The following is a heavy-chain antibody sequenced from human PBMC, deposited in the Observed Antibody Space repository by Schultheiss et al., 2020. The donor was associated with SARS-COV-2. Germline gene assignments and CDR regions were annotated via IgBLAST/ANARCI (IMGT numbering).Heavy chain of an antibody. D-gene: IGHD6-19*01. CDR2: IYYSGST. Sequence: ETLSLTCTVSGGSISSYYWSWIRQPPGKGLEWIGYIYYSGSTNYNPSLKSRVTISVDTSKNQFSLKLSSVTAADTAVYYCAREGAVAGSIIDYWGQGTLVTVSS. CDR1: GGSISSYY. V-gene: IGHV4-59*01. CDR3: AREGAVAGSIIDY. J-gene: IGHJ4*02.